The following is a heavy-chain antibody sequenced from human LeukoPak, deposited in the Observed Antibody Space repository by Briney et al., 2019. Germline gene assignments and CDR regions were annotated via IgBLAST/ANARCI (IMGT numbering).Heavy chain of an antibody. J-gene: IGHJ6*03. CDR1: GYSFTSYW. Sequence: GESLKISCKGSGYSFTSYWIGWVRQMPGKGLEWVANIKQDGSEKYYVDSVKGRFTISRDNAKNSLYLQMNSLRAEDTAVYYCARDGHDYSNLIDYYYMDVWGKGTTVTVSS. CDR3: ARDGHDYSNLIDYYYMDV. CDR2: IKQDGSEK. D-gene: IGHD4-11*01. V-gene: IGHV3-7*01.